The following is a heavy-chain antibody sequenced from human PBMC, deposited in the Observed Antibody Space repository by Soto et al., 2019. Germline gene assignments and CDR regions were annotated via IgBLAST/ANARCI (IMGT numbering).Heavy chain of an antibody. CDR2: IHYSGVT. V-gene: IGHV4-59*08. Sequence: SETLSLTCTVSGFCFSNYYWSWIRQPPGKGLEWIGYIHYSGVTSYNPSLKSRVAISVETSKNQFSLKLSSVTAADTAVYYCVRQCRPPGILTGLYLRFDLWRQGTMVT. CDR1: GFCFSNYY. CDR3: VRQCRPPGILTGLYLRFDL. J-gene: IGHJ3*01. D-gene: IGHD3-9*01.